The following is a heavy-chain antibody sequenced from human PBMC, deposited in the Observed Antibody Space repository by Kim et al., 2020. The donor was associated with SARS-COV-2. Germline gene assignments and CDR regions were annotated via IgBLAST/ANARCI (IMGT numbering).Heavy chain of an antibody. CDR1: GFTFSSYA. Sequence: GGSLRLSCAASGFTFSSYAMSWVRQAPGKGLEWVSAISGSGGSTYYADSVKGRFTISRDNSKNTLYLQMNSLRAEDTAVYYCAKDSVAGTWGYYYYGMDVWGQGTTVTVSS. D-gene: IGHD6-19*01. J-gene: IGHJ6*02. V-gene: IGHV3-23*01. CDR2: ISGSGGST. CDR3: AKDSVAGTWGYYYYGMDV.